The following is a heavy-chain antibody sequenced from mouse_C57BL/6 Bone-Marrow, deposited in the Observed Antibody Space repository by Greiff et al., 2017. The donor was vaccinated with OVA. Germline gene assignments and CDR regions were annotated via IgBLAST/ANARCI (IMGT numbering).Heavy chain of an antibody. CDR1: GYTFTSYW. D-gene: IGHD4-1*02. J-gene: IGHJ4*01. Sequence: VKLQQPGAELVKPGASVKLSCKASGYTFTSYWMHWVKQRPGQGLEWIGMIHPNSGSTNYNEKFKSKATLTVDKSSSTAYMQLSSLTSEDSAVYYCVFPTGTGAMDYWGQGTSVTVSS. V-gene: IGHV1-64*01. CDR3: VFPTGTGAMDY. CDR2: IHPNSGST.